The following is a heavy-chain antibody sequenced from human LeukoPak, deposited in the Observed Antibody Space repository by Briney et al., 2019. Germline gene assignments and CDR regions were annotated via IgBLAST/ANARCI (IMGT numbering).Heavy chain of an antibody. CDR1: GGSISSYY. J-gene: IGHJ4*02. D-gene: IGHD5-18*01. CDR2: VYYSGST. V-gene: IGHV4-59*01. Sequence: SETLSLTCTVSGGSISSYYWSWIRQPPGKGLEWIGDVYYSGSTNYNPSLKSRVTISVDTSKIQFSLKLSSVTAADTAVYYCARAGGYSYGYVDYWGQGTLVTVSS. CDR3: ARAGGYSYGYVDY.